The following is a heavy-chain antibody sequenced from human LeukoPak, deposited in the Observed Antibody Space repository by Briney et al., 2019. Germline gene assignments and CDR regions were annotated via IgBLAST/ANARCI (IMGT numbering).Heavy chain of an antibody. CDR2: XXXSGST. Sequence: SETLSLTCAVYGGSFSGYYXXWXXXXXXXXXXXXXXXXXSGSTNYNPSLKSRVTISVDTSKNQFSLKLSSVTAADTAVYYCARGPGAAAAIPGRRSGLDPWGQGTLVTVSS. J-gene: IGHJ5*02. CDR1: GGSFSGYY. V-gene: IGHV4-34*01. D-gene: IGHD2-2*02. CDR3: ARGPGAAAAIPGRRSGLDP.